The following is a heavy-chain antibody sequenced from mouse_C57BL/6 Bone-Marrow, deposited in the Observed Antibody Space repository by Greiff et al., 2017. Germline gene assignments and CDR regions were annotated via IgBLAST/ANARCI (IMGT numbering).Heavy chain of an antibody. V-gene: IGHV5-6*01. CDR3: ARHGGYYSNWYFDV. J-gene: IGHJ1*03. CDR1: GFTFSSYG. D-gene: IGHD2-5*01. CDR2: ISSGGSYT. Sequence: EVKLVESGGDLVKPGGSLKLSCAASGFTFSSYGMSWVRQTPDKRLEWVATISSGGSYTYYPDSVKGRFTISRDNAKNTLYLQMSSLKSEDTAMYYCARHGGYYSNWYFDVWGTGTTVTVSS.